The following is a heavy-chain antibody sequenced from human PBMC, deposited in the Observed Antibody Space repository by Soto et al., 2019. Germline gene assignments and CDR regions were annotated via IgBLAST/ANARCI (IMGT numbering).Heavy chain of an antibody. CDR1: TFTSTSSA. V-gene: IGHV1-58*01. J-gene: IGHJ4*02. CDR3: AAYREGATYFFDH. CDR2: TVVGSGST. D-gene: IGHD1-26*01. Sequence: SVKASCKAPTFTSTSSAVQWVRQPRGQRLEWIGWTVVGSGSTKSAPKFQERVTITRDMSTGTAYMELSGLRSEDTSVYYCAAYREGATYFFDHWGQGTLVTVSS.